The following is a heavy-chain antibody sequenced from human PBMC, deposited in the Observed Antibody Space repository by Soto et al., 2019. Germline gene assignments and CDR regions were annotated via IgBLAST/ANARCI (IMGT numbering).Heavy chain of an antibody. CDR1: GFTFSSYW. J-gene: IGHJ4*02. Sequence: EVQLVESGGGLVQPGGSLRLSCEASGFTFSSYWMHWVRKAPGKGLGWVSRINSDGSSTSYADSVKGRFTISRDNAKNTLYLQMNSLRAEDTAVYYCVRTSLVLAAATREDYWGQGTLVTVSS. V-gene: IGHV3-74*01. CDR3: VRTSLVLAAATREDY. CDR2: INSDGSST. D-gene: IGHD2-15*01.